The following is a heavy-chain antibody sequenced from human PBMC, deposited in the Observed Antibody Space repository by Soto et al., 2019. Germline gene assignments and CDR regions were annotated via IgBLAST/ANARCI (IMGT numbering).Heavy chain of an antibody. CDR3: ARGMVYANTMLYAFDI. CDR1: GGSFSGYY. Sequence: SETLSLTCAVYGGSFSGYYWSWIRQPPGKGLEWIGEINHSGSTNYNPSLKSRVTISVDTSKNQFSLKLSSVTAADTAVYYCARGMVYANTMLYAFDIWGQGTMVTVSS. CDR2: INHSGST. V-gene: IGHV4-34*01. J-gene: IGHJ3*02. D-gene: IGHD2-8*01.